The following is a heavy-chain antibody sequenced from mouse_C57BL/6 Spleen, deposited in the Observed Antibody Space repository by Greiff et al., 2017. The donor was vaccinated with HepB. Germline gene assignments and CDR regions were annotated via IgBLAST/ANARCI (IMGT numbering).Heavy chain of an antibody. J-gene: IGHJ1*03. CDR2: IYPGDGDT. D-gene: IGHD2-10*02. Sequence: QVQLQQSGAELVKPGASVKISCKASGYAFSSYWMNWVKQRPGKGLEWIGQIYPGDGDTNYNGKFQGKATLTADKSSSTAYMQLSSLPSEDSAVYFCASVYGNSGYFDVWGTGTTVTVSS. V-gene: IGHV1-80*01. CDR1: GYAFSSYW. CDR3: ASVYGNSGYFDV.